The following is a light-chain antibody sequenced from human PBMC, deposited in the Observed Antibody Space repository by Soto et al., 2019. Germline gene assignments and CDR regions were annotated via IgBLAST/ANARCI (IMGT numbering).Light chain of an antibody. CDR1: SSDVGNYNY. Sequence: QSVLTQPASVSGSPGQSITISCTGSSSDVGNYNYVSWYRQHPGKAPKLIVFDVSNRPSGISNRFSGSKSGNTASLTISGLQTEDEGDYYCYSYTSTSTVIFGGGTQLTVL. CDR2: DVS. V-gene: IGLV2-14*03. CDR3: YSYTSTSTVI. J-gene: IGLJ2*01.